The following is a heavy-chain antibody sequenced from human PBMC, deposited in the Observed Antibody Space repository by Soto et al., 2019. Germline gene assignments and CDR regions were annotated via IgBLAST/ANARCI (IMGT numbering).Heavy chain of an antibody. Sequence: SQTLSLTCVISGDSVSANSAAWNWIRQSPSRGLEWLGRTYYRSKWNFDYAESVKSRMSIIPDTSNNHFSLLLNSVTPEDTAVYYCVRHSLATLALYGMDVCGQGTTVTVS. V-gene: IGHV6-1*01. D-gene: IGHD6-6*01. CDR1: GDSVSANSAA. J-gene: IGHJ6*02. CDR3: VRHSLATLALYGMDV. CDR2: TYYRSKWNF.